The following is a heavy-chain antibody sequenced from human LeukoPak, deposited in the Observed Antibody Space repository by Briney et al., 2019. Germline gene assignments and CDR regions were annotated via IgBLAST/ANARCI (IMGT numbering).Heavy chain of an antibody. CDR1: GFTFSSYS. Sequence: GGSLRLSCAASGFTFSSYSMNWVRQAPGKGLEWVANIKQDGSEKYVDSVKGRFTISRDNAKNSLYLQMNSLRAEDTAVYYCARGSTSPFYWGQGTLVTVSS. V-gene: IGHV3-7*04. D-gene: IGHD2-2*01. CDR3: ARGSTSPFY. J-gene: IGHJ4*02. CDR2: IKQDGSEK.